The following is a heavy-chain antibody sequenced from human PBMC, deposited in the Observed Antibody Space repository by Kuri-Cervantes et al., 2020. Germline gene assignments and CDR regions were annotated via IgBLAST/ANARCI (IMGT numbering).Heavy chain of an antibody. CDR2: FDPEDGET. J-gene: IGHJ6*02. CDR1: GYTLTELS. CDR3: ARGESGDYYSTRGGYYYGMDV. V-gene: IGHV1-24*01. Sequence: ASVKVSCKVSGYTLTELSMHWVRQAPGKGLEWMGGFDPEDGETIYAQKFQGRVTVTEDTSTDTAYMELSSLRSEDTAVYYCARGESGDYYSTRGGYYYGMDVWGQGTTVTVSS. D-gene: IGHD2/OR15-2a*01.